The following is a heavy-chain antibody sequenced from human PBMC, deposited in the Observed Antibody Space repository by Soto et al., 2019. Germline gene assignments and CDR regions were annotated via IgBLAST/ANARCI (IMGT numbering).Heavy chain of an antibody. V-gene: IGHV3-23*01. D-gene: IGHD3-10*01. CDR2: SSGSGGRT. Sequence: QPGGSLTLSCAASGVTFSSDAMSWGRQAPGKGLEWVSASSGSGGRTYYADSVKRLSTTSTDKYKNLLYIQMTSTTADNTAEYYCARDVHFVYGHIDYCGQGTMVTVYS. CDR3: ARDVHFVYGHIDY. CDR1: GVTFSSDA. J-gene: IGHJ4*02.